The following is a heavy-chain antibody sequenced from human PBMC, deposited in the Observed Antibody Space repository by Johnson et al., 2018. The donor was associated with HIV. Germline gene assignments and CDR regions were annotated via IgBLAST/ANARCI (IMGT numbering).Heavy chain of an antibody. J-gene: IGHJ3*02. V-gene: IGHV3-74*01. CDR3: AREGPSERAGFDI. Sequence: VQLLESGGGLVKPGGSLRLSCAASGFTFSDYYMSWIRQAPGKGLVWVSRINSDGRGTSYADSVTGRFTISRDNAKNTLDLHMNSLRAEDTAVYFCAREGPSERAGFDIWGPGTMVIVSS. CDR1: GFTFSDYY. CDR2: INSDGRGT.